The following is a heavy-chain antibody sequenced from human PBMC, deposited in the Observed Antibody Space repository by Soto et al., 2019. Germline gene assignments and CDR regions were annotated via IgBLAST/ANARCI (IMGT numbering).Heavy chain of an antibody. CDR3: VHRRDGYNSAFFDY. Sequence: QVQLVQSGAEVKKPGSSVKVSCKASGGTFSSYAFSWLRQAPGRGLEWMGGIIRIFHTATYAQKFQGRVTITADESTSTAYMELISLRSDDTAVYYCVHRRDGYNSAFFDYWGQGTLVTVSS. V-gene: IGHV1-69*01. CDR1: GGTFSSYA. D-gene: IGHD5-12*01. CDR2: IIRIFHTA. J-gene: IGHJ4*02.